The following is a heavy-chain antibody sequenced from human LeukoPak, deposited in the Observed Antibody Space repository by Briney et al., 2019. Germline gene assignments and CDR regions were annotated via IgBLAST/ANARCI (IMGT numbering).Heavy chain of an antibody. CDR3: ANIPGSPGY. CDR1: GFTFSSYA. Sequence: GRSQRLSCAASGFTFSSYAMSWVRQTPGKGLEWVSAISGSGVATPSADSVKGRFTISRDNSKNMLYLQMNSLRAEDTAIYYCANIPGSPGYWGQGTLVTVSS. V-gene: IGHV3-23*01. CDR2: ISGSGVAT. J-gene: IGHJ4*02. D-gene: IGHD1-1*01.